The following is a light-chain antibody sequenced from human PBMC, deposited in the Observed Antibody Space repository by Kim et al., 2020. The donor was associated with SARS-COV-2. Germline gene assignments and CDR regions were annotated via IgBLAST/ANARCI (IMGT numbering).Light chain of an antibody. Sequence: GQRVTISCAGSISNIGNYYVSWYQQFPGTAPKLLIFDTKRRPSGIPDRFSGSKSGTSATLDITGLQTGDEADYYCATWDSRLSGVVFGGGTQLTVL. CDR2: DTK. CDR3: ATWDSRLSGVV. V-gene: IGLV1-51*01. CDR1: ISNIGNYY. J-gene: IGLJ2*01.